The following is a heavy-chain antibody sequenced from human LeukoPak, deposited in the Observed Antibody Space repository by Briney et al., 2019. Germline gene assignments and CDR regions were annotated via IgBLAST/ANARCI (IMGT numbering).Heavy chain of an antibody. CDR2: ISSTNGHT. CDR1: GFSFSFSN. CDR3: ARDRDSSGLYGGADL. Sequence: GGSLRLSCAASGFSFSFSNMNWVRQAPGKGLEWVSYISSTNGHTYYADSVNGRFTISRDTAKNSLHLQMNSLRVEDTAIYFCARDRDSSGLYGGADLWGQGVLVTVSA. V-gene: IGHV3-21*03. J-gene: IGHJ5*02. D-gene: IGHD6-19*01.